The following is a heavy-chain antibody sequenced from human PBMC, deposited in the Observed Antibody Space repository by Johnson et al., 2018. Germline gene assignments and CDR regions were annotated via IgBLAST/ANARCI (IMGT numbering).Heavy chain of an antibody. D-gene: IGHD3-22*01. CDR3: AKEAYYYDSSGYRDAFDI. J-gene: IGHJ3*02. CDR1: GFTFSSYG. Sequence: QVQLVESGGGVVQPGRSLRLSCAASGFTFSSYGMHWVRQAPGKGLEWVAVISYDGSNKYYADSVKGRFTISRDNSKNTLYRQRNSLRAEDTAVYYCAKEAYYYDSSGYRDAFDIWGQGTMVTVSS. CDR2: ISYDGSNK. V-gene: IGHV3-30*18.